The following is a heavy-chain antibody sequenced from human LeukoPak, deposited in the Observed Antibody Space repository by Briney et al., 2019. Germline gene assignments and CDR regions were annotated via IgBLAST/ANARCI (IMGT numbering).Heavy chain of an antibody. CDR1: GGSISSSSYY. V-gene: IGHV4-39*06. CDR2: IYYSGST. D-gene: IGHD2/OR15-2a*01. CDR3: ARVVLQPPYCFDY. Sequence: MPSETLSLTCTVSGGSISSSSYYWGWIRQPPGKGLEWIGSIYYSGSTYYDPSLKSRVTISVDTSKNQFPLKLSSVTAADTAVYYCARVVLQPPYCFDYWGQGTLVTVSS. J-gene: IGHJ4*02.